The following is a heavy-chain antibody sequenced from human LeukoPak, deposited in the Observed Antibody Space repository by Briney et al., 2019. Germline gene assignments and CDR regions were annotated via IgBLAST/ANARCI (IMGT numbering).Heavy chain of an antibody. J-gene: IGHJ3*02. CDR1: GGSISSGAYY. CDR2: ISYSGSS. CDR3: AKDRGIVVVIGAFDI. V-gene: IGHV4-31*03. Sequence: PSETLSLTCTVSGGSISSGAYYWSWIRQLPGKGLEWIGYISYSGSSNYNPSLKSRVTISVDTSKNQFSLKLSSVTAADTAVYYCAKDRGIVVVIGAFDIWGQGTMVTVSS. D-gene: IGHD3-22*01.